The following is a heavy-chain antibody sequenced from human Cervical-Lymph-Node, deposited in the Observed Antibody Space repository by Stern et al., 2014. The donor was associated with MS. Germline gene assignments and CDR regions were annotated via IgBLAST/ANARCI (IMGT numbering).Heavy chain of an antibody. D-gene: IGHD2-2*01. CDR1: GFTFSADF. J-gene: IGHJ4*02. CDR2: ISSSGSTV. V-gene: IGHV3-11*01. CDR3: ASEKCTSASCYLS. Sequence: MQLVESGGGLVKPGGSLRLSCAASGFTFSADFMTWIRQAPGKGLEWVSYISSSGSTVHYADSVKGRFTISRDNANNSLYLQMNSLRAEDTAVYYCASEKCTSASCYLSWGQGALVIVSS.